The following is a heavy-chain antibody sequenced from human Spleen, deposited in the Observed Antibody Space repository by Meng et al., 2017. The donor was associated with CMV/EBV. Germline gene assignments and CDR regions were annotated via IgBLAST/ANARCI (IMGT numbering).Heavy chain of an antibody. Sequence: SETLSLTCILSGGSVSSGSYYWSWIRQPPGKGLEWIGYIYYSVTTNYNPSLKSRVTFSADTSKNQFSLRLSSATAADTALYYGARSLRDHDYTTFNYWGQGKLVTVSS. CDR1: GGSVSSGSYY. J-gene: IGHJ4*02. V-gene: IGHV4-61*01. CDR3: ARSLRDHDYTTFNY. D-gene: IGHD3-16*01. CDR2: IYYSVTT.